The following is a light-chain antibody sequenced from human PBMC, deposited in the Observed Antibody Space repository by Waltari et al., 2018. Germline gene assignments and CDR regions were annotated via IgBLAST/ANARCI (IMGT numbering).Light chain of an antibody. V-gene: IGKV1-NL1*01. CDR1: RGISNS. J-gene: IGKJ2*01. Sequence: DIQMTQSPSSLSASVGDRVILTCRASRGISNSLAWYQQKPGKAPNLLLYDASRLETGVPSRFSGSGSGTDYTLTISSLQPEDFATYYCQQCYGTPYTFGQGTKLEIK. CDR3: QQCYGTPYT. CDR2: DAS.